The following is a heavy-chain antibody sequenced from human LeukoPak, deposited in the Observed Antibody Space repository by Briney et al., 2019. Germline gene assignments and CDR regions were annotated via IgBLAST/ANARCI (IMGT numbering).Heavy chain of an antibody. Sequence: GSLLLSCAASGFTFSRNGMNWVRQAPGKGLEWVSSISTSSSYIYYADSVKGRFTISRDNAKNSLYLQMNSLRAEDTAVYYCARVGYSSSWYYYYYYMDVWGKGTTVTVSS. V-gene: IGHV3-21*01. D-gene: IGHD6-13*01. CDR1: GFTFSRNG. CDR2: ISTSSSYI. J-gene: IGHJ6*03. CDR3: ARVGYSSSWYYYYYYMDV.